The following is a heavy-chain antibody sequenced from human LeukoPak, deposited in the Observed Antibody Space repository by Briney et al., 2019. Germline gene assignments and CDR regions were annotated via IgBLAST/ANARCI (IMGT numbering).Heavy chain of an antibody. CDR3: ARGRDVLRFLEWLLDDFDY. CDR2: IYSGGST. J-gene: IGHJ4*02. CDR1: GFTVSSNY. D-gene: IGHD3-3*01. V-gene: IGHV3-53*01. Sequence: GGSLRLSCAASGFTVSSNYMSWVRQAPGKGLEWVSVIYSGGSTYYADSVKGRFTISRDNSKNTLYLQMNSLRAEDTAVYYCARGRDVLRFLEWLLDDFDYWGQGTLVTVSS.